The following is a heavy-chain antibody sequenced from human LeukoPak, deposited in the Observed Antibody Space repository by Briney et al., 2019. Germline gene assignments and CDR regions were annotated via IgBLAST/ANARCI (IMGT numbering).Heavy chain of an antibody. V-gene: IGHV4-34*01. D-gene: IGHD2-15*01. Sequence: PSETLSLTCAVYGGSFSGYYWSWIRQPPGKGLEWIGEINHSGSTNYNPSLKSRVTMSVDTSKNQFSLKLSSVTAADTAVYYCARGYCSGGSCYSGIGVVEDYWGQGTLVTVSS. J-gene: IGHJ4*02. CDR1: GGSFSGYY. CDR2: INHSGST. CDR3: ARGYCSGGSCYSGIGVVEDY.